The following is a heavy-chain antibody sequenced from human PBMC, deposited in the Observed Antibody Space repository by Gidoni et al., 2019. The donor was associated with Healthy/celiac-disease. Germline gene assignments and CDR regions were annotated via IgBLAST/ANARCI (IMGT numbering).Heavy chain of an antibody. Sequence: QVQLVQSGAEVQKPGASVKVSCKASGYTFTGYYMHWVRQAPGQGLEWMGWINPNSGGTNYAQKFQGWVTMTRDTSISTAYMELSRLRSDDTAVYYCARGLGQWLVRRGAFDIWGQGTMVTVSS. CDR1: GYTFTGYY. V-gene: IGHV1-2*04. J-gene: IGHJ3*02. CDR2: INPNSGGT. D-gene: IGHD6-19*01. CDR3: ARGLGQWLVRRGAFDI.